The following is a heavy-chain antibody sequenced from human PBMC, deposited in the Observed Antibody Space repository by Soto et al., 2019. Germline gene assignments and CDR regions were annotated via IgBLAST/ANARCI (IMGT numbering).Heavy chain of an antibody. Sequence: QVQLQESGPGLGKPSQTLSLICTVSGGSICSDDYYWSWIRQPPGKGLEWIGYIYYSGSTYYNPSLKSRVTTSVDTSKNQFSLKLSSVTAADTAVYYCARVADCSGGRCYFSVDYWGQGTLVTVSS. J-gene: IGHJ4*02. CDR3: ARVADCSGGRCYFSVDY. V-gene: IGHV4-30-4*01. CDR2: IYYSGST. CDR1: GGSICSDDYY. D-gene: IGHD2-15*01.